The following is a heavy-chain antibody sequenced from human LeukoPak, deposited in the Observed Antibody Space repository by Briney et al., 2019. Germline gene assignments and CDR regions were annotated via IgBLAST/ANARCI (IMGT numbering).Heavy chain of an antibody. CDR3: AKGTGGEQWTASDY. CDR1: GFTFSSYG. Sequence: QSGRSLRLSCAASGFTFSSYGMHWVRQAPGKGLEWVAVISYDGSNKYYADSVKGRFTISRDNSKNTLYLQMNSLRAEDTAVYYCAKGTGGEQWTASDYWGQGTLVTVSS. V-gene: IGHV3-30*18. CDR2: ISYDGSNK. J-gene: IGHJ4*02. D-gene: IGHD6-19*01.